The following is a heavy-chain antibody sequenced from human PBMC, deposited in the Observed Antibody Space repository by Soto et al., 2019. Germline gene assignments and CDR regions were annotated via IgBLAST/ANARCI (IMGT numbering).Heavy chain of an antibody. Sequence: ARGSPRASYAASGFIFNNHGLHLVCQAPGQGLEWGARTSHDGSNKYYVDSVRGRFTISRDNSKNTLYLQMNSLRAEDTAVYFCAKDRPVKARSGSLSSWCQGTLVTGSS. CDR2: TSHDGSNK. V-gene: IGHV3-30*18. J-gene: IGHJ5*02. CDR1: GFIFNNHG. D-gene: IGHD1-26*01. CDR3: AKDRPVKARSGSLSS.